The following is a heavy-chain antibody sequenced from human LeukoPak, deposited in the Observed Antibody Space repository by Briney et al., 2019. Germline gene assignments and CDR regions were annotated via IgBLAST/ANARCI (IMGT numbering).Heavy chain of an antibody. V-gene: IGHV3-7*01. CDR3: ARDSAGNDY. J-gene: IGHJ4*02. CDR1: GFTFSTYW. CDR2: IKQDGSEK. Sequence: GGSLRLSCAASGFTFSTYWMSWVRQAPGKGLEWVANIKQDGSEKYYVDSVRGRFTISRDNAKNSLYLQMNSLRAEDTAMYYCARDSAGNDYWGQGTLVTVSS. D-gene: IGHD6-13*01.